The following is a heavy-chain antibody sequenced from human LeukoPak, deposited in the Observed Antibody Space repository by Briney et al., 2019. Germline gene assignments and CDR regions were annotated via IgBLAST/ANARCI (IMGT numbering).Heavy chain of an antibody. J-gene: IGHJ3*02. Sequence: PSETLSLTCTVSGGSISSYYWSWIRQPPGKGLERIGYIYYSGSTNYNPSLKSRVTISVDTSKNQFSLKLSSVTAADTAVYYCARDFNYDSSGYYYRGGAFDIWGQGTMVTVSS. V-gene: IGHV4-59*01. CDR1: GGSISSYY. D-gene: IGHD3-22*01. CDR3: ARDFNYDSSGYYYRGGAFDI. CDR2: IYYSGST.